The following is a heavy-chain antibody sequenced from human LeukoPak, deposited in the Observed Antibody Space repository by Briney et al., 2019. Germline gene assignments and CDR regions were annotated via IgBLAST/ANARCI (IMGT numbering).Heavy chain of an antibody. J-gene: IGHJ2*01. CDR3: ATTPGGDTTGYYPWYFDL. CDR2: ISSGSIHI. D-gene: IGHD3-22*01. Sequence: ASVKVSCKVSGYTLTELSMNWVRQAPGKGLEWVSSISSGSIHIYYADSVQGRFTISKDNAKSSLYLQMNGLRAEDTAIYYCATTPGGDTTGYYPWYFDLWGRGTLVTVSS. V-gene: IGHV3-21*01. CDR1: GYTLTELS.